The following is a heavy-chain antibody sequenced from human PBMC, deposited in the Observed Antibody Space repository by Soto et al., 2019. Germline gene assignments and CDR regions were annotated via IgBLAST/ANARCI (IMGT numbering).Heavy chain of an antibody. CDR2: IYPGDSDT. Sequence: GESLKISCKGSGYSFTSYWIGWVRQMPGKSLEWMGIIYPGDSDTRYSPSFQGQVTISADKSISTAYLQWSSLKASDTAMYYCARRGYCSSTSGQDGLEFAYSAQGTLVPVSS. J-gene: IGHJ4*02. CDR1: GYSFTSYW. V-gene: IGHV5-51*01. D-gene: IGHD2-2*01. CDR3: ARRGYCSSTSGQDGLEFAY.